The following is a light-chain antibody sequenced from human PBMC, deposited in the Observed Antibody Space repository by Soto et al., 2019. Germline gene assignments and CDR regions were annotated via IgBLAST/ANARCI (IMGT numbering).Light chain of an antibody. J-gene: IGKJ1*01. CDR1: HNLIYSSNNKTY. CDR3: QNYGGSLPWT. CDR2: WAS. V-gene: IGKV4-1*01. Sequence: DIVMTQSPDSLAVSLGERATINCKSSHNLIYSSNNKTYLAWYQQRPGQPPKLLIYWASTRESGVPDRFSGSGSKTDFTLTLSSLQPEDVAVYYCQNYGGSLPWTFGPGTKV.